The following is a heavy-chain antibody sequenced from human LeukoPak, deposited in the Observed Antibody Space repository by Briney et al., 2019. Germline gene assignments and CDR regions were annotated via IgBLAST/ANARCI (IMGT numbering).Heavy chain of an antibody. Sequence: GGSLRLSCAASGFTFSRHWMTWVRQAPGKGLEWVANIKQDGREKNYVDSVKGRFSISRDNVENSLHLQMNSLRAEDTAVYYCARVWVSGWTECMDYWAQGTLVTVSS. CDR1: GFTFSRHW. V-gene: IGHV3-7*01. CDR3: ARVWVSGWTECMDY. CDR2: IKQDGREK. D-gene: IGHD6-19*01. J-gene: IGHJ4*02.